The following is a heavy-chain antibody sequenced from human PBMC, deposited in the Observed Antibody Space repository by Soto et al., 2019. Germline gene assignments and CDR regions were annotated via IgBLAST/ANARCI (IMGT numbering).Heavy chain of an antibody. V-gene: IGHV3-7*01. CDR3: AKDRDIAAAGYNFDY. CDR1: GFTFSSSW. J-gene: IGHJ4*02. CDR2: IKEDGSDK. Sequence: GGSLRLSCAASGFTFSSSWMSWVRQAPGKGLEWVATIKEDGSDKYYEDSMEGRFTISRDNAKNSLYLQMNSLRAEDTAVYYCAKDRDIAAAGYNFDYWGQGTLVTVSS. D-gene: IGHD6-13*01.